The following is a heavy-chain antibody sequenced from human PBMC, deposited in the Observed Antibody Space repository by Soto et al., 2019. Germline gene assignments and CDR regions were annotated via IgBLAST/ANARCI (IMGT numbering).Heavy chain of an antibody. CDR2: LSSDGTKK. CDR3: ARWGAEAGTPGPQGANWFDP. CDR1: GFPFSGFA. D-gene: IGHD1-1*01. V-gene: IGHV3-30-3*01. J-gene: IGHJ5*02. Sequence: QVPLVESGGGVVQLGRSLRLSCAASGFPFSGFAMHWVRRAPGKGLECVALLSSDGTKKFHADSVKGRLTISRDNYNNILYLQVSTLRPDDSALYYCARWGAEAGTPGPQGANWFDPWGQGTLVTVSS.